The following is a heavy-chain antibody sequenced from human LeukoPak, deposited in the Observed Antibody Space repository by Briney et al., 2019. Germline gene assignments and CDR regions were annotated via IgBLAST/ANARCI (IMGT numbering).Heavy chain of an antibody. CDR3: ARVSDYVWGSYRYQDDYGWDV. CDR2: IYYSGST. CDR1: GGSINSYY. Sequence: PSETLSLTCTVSGGSINSYYWSWIRQPPGKGLEWIGYIYYSGSTNYNPSLKSRVTISVDTSKNQFSLKLSSVTAADTAVYYCARVSDYVWGSYRYQDDYGWDVWGQGTTVTVSS. J-gene: IGHJ6*02. D-gene: IGHD3-16*02. V-gene: IGHV4-59*01.